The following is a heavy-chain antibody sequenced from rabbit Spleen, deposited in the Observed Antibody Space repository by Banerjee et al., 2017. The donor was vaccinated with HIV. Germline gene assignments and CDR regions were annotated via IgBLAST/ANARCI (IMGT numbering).Heavy chain of an antibody. CDR1: GFTLSSYY. V-gene: IGHV1S7*01. J-gene: IGHJ3*01. CDR3: ARDGAGGSYFAL. CDR2: IDPFFGTT. Sequence: QLEESAGGLVQPGGSLKLSCKASGFTLSSYYMNWVRQAPGKGLEWIGYIDPFFGTTYYASWVNGRFTISSHNAQNTLYLQLNSLTVADTATYFCARDGAGGSYFALWGQGTLVTVS. D-gene: IGHD8-1*01.